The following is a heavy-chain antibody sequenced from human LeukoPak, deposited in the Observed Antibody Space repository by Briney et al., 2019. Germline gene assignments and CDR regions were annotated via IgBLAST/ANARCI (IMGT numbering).Heavy chain of an antibody. V-gene: IGHV3-30*02. J-gene: IGHJ5*02. D-gene: IGHD3-10*01. Sequence: GSLRLSCAASGFSFSSYGMHWVRQAPGKGLEWVAFIRYDGSNKYYADSVKGRFTISRDNSKNTLYLQMNSQRAEDTAVYYCAKDYSKTSYYGSGTYYRPNWFDPWGQGTLVTVSS. CDR2: IRYDGSNK. CDR1: GFSFSSYG. CDR3: AKDYSKTSYYGSGTYYRPNWFDP.